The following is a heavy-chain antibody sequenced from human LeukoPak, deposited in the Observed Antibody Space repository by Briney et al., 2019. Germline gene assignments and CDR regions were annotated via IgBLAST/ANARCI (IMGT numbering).Heavy chain of an antibody. J-gene: IGHJ4*02. CDR1: GHTFDYG. D-gene: IGHD6-19*01. V-gene: IGHV1-18*01. CDR2: ISAYNAYT. CDR3: AIGVAGTHFDY. Sequence: ASVKVSCKAPGHTFDYGVSWVRQAPGQGLEWMGWISAYNAYTNYQQKVQGRVTMTTDTTTSTVYLGLRGLRSDDTAVYYCAIGVAGTHFDYWGQGTLVTVSS.